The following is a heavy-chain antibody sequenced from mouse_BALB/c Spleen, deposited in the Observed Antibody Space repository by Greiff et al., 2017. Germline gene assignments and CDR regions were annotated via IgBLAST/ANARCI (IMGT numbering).Heavy chain of an antibody. Sequence: VQLQQSGAELVRPGASVTLSCKASGYTFTDYEMHWVKQTPVHGLEWIGAIDPETGGTAYNQKFKGKATLTADKSSSTAYMELRSLTSEDSAVYYLLITTVVATDYFDYWGQGTTLTVSS. CDR1: GYTFTDYE. CDR3: LITTVVATDYFDY. J-gene: IGHJ2*01. CDR2: IDPETGGT. D-gene: IGHD1-1*01. V-gene: IGHV1-15*01.